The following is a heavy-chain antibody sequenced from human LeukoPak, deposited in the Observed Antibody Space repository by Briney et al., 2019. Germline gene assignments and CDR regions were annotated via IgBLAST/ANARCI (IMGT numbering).Heavy chain of an antibody. D-gene: IGHD1-14*01. CDR3: ARRKGGAFDI. J-gene: IGHJ3*02. CDR2: INHSGST. Sequence: SETLSLTCAVYGGSFSGYYWSWIRQPPGKGLEWIGEINHSGSTNYNPSLKSRVTIPVDTSKNQFSLKLSSVTAADTAVYYCARRKGGAFDIWGQGTMVTVSS. V-gene: IGHV4-34*01. CDR1: GGSFSGYY.